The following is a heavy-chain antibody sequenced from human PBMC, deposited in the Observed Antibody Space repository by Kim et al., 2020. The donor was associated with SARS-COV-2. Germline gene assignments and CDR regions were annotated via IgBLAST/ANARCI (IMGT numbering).Heavy chain of an antibody. CDR3: AREKIVYRHYGMDV. Sequence: GGSLRLSCAASGFTFSSYGMHWVRQAPGKGLEWVAVIWYDGSNKYYADSVKGRFTISRDNSKNTLYLQMNSLRAEDTAVYYCAREKIVYRHYGMDVWGQGTTVTVSS. J-gene: IGHJ6*02. CDR2: IWYDGSNK. V-gene: IGHV3-33*01. D-gene: IGHD3-22*01. CDR1: GFTFSSYG.